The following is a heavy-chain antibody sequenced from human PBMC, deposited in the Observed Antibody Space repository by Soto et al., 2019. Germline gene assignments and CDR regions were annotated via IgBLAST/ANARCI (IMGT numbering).Heavy chain of an antibody. CDR3: AAAPAWYCSGGSCYSFTDYGMDV. V-gene: IGHV1-69*02. CDR1: GGTFSSYT. CDR2: IVPSRGIA. Sequence: ASVKVSCKASGGTFSSYTISWVRQAPGQGLEWMGRIVPSRGIANYAQKFQGRVTITRDKSTSTAYMELSSLRSEDTAVYYCAAAPAWYCSGGSCYSFTDYGMDVWGQGTTVTVSS. D-gene: IGHD2-15*01. J-gene: IGHJ6*02.